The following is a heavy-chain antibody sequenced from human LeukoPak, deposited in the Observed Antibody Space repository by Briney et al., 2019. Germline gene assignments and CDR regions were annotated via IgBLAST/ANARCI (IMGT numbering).Heavy chain of an antibody. CDR1: GFSLTAFA. Sequence: GGSLRLSCVGSGFSLTAFAMGWVRQAPGQGLEWVSGVTGAGNVYYADSVKGRFAISKDNSKSTVYLQMNGLRVEDTALYFCAKDKIVGDGRWDFDYWGQGTLVTVSS. CDR3: AKDKIVGDGRWDFDY. D-gene: IGHD2-15*01. CDR2: VTGAGNV. V-gene: IGHV3-23*01. J-gene: IGHJ4*02.